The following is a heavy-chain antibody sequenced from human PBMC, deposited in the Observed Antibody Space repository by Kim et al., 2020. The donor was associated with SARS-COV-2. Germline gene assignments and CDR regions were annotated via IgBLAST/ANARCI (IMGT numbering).Heavy chain of an antibody. CDR2: YI. V-gene: IGHV3-21*01. J-gene: IGHJ4*02. Sequence: YIYYADSVKGRFTISRDNAKNSLYLQMNSLRAEDTAVYYCARSYLFFDYWGQGTLVTVSS. CDR3: ARSYLFFDY. D-gene: IGHD3-10*01.